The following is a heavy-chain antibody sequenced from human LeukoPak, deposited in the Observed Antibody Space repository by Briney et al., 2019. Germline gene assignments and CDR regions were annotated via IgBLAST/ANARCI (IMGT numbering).Heavy chain of an antibody. J-gene: IGHJ6*03. CDR1: GFTFSSYS. Sequence: PGWSLRLSCAASGFTFSSYSMNWVRQAPEKGLEWVSSISSSSSYIHYADSVKGRFTISRDNAKNSLYLQMNSLRAEDTAVYYCARDPGYCSGGSCQYYYYYYMDVWGKGTSVTVSS. D-gene: IGHD2-15*01. CDR3: ARDPGYCSGGSCQYYYYYYMDV. CDR2: ISSSSSYI. V-gene: IGHV3-21*01.